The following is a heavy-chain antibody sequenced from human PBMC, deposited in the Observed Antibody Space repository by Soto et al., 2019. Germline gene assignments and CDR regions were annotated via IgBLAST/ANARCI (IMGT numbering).Heavy chain of an antibody. J-gene: IGHJ3*02. Sequence: XSVKVSCNASGYRFTDYYMHWIRQAPGQGLEWMGWIAPHRDGTEFAQKFQGRITLTGDTSTSTAYMELKGLTSADTAVYFCARGPYGDNAFDIWGQGTVVTVS. CDR1: GYRFTDYY. CDR3: ARGPYGDNAFDI. V-gene: IGHV1-2*02. D-gene: IGHD4-17*01. CDR2: IAPHRDGT.